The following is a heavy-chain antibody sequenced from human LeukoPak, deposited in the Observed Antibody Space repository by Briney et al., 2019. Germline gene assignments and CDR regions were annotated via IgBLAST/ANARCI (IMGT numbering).Heavy chain of an antibody. V-gene: IGHV3-21*04. CDR2: ISSSSSYI. J-gene: IGHJ4*02. Sequence: TGGSLRLSCAASGSTFSSYSMNWVRQAPGKGLEWVSSISSSSSYIYYADSVKGRFTISRDNAKNSLYLQMNSLRAEDTALYYCAKDSLEDLAARLDYWGQGTLVTVSS. CDR1: GSTFSSYS. CDR3: AKDSLEDLAARLDY. D-gene: IGHD6-6*01.